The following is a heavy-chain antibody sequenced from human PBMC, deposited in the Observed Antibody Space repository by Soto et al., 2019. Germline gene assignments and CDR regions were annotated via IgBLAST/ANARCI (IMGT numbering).Heavy chain of an antibody. CDR2: INHSGST. CDR1: GGSFSGYY. Sequence: QVQLQQWGAGLLKPSETLSLTCAVYGGSFSGYYWSWIRQPPGKGLEWIGEINHSGSTNYNPSLKSRVTISVDTSKNQFSLKLRSVTAADTAVYYCARGDKGYYYYGMDVWGQGTTVTVSS. CDR3: ARGDKGYYYYGMDV. J-gene: IGHJ6*02. V-gene: IGHV4-34*01.